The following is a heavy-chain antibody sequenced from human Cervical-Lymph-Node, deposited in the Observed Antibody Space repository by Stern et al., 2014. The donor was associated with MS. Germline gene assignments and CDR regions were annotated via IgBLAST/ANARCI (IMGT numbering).Heavy chain of an antibody. CDR3: ARGATQAFDP. V-gene: IGHV4-59*01. J-gene: IGHJ5*02. CDR1: GGSISSYY. Sequence: QVQLVESGPGLVKPSETLSLTCTVSGGSISSYYWSWIRQPPGKGLEWIGYIYYSGSTHYNPALNRRVTIYIVNTKNTFSLKLSTVTAADTAVYYCARGATQAFDPWGQGTLVTVSS. CDR2: IYYSGST.